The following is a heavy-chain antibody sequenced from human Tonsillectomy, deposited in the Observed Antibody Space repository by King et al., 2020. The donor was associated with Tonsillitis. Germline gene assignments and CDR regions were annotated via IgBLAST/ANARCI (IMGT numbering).Heavy chain of an antibody. Sequence: VQLVESGGGLVRPGGSLTLSCAASGFSFSDYYMSWIRQAPGQGLEWISYISHSGSLVFYADSVKGRFSISRDNARKSLYLQLNSLKIEDTAIYYCARECITKTFDYWGRGTLVTVSS. CDR2: ISHSGSLV. CDR1: GFSFSDYY. J-gene: IGHJ4*02. D-gene: IGHD1-14*01. CDR3: ARECITKTFDY. V-gene: IGHV3-11*04.